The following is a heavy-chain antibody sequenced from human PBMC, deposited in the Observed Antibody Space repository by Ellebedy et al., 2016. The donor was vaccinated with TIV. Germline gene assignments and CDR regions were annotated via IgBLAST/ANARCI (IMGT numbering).Heavy chain of an antibody. D-gene: IGHD1-26*01. CDR1: GYTFISYD. J-gene: IGHJ4*02. CDR3: AREGGVYFFDY. Sequence: AASVKVSCKASGYTFISYDINWVRQATGQGLEWMGWMNPHSGNTGYAQQFQGRVTMTRNTSISTAYMELSSLRSGDTAVNYCAREGGVYFFDYWGQGTLVTVSS. CDR2: MNPHSGNT. V-gene: IGHV1-8*01.